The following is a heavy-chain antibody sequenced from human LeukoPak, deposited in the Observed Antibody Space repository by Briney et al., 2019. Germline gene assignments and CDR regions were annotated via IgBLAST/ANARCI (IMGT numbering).Heavy chain of an antibody. V-gene: IGHV3-48*02. J-gene: IGHJ4*02. CDR3: ARDFSMVRGVISFDY. CDR2: ISSSSSTI. Sequence: PGGSLRLSCAASGFTFSSYIMNWVRQAPGKGLEWVSYISSSSSTIYYADSVKGRFTISRDNAKNSLYLQMNSLRDEDTAVYYFARDFSMVRGVISFDYWGQGTLVTVSS. CDR1: GFTFSSYI. D-gene: IGHD3-10*01.